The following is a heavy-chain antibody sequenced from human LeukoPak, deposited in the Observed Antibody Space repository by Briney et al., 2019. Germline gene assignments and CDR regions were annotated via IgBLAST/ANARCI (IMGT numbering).Heavy chain of an antibody. J-gene: IGHJ3*02. Sequence: GGSLRLSCAASGFTFSSYGMHWVRQAPGKGLEWVAVIWYDGSNKYYADSVKGRFTISRDNSKNTLYLQMNSLRAEDTAVYYCANHGGTAMVDAFDIWGQGTMVTVSS. CDR2: IWYDGSNK. V-gene: IGHV3-33*06. CDR1: GFTFSSYG. CDR3: ANHGGTAMVDAFDI. D-gene: IGHD5-18*01.